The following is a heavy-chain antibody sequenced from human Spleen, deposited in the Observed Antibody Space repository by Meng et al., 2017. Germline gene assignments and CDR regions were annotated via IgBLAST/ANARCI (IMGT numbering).Heavy chain of an antibody. CDR1: AYSISSGYY. CDR3: ATGYSLKDPFDY. D-gene: IGHD6-13*01. V-gene: IGHV4-38-2*02. CDR2: IYHSGST. Sequence: GSLRLSCTVSAYSISSGYYWGWIRQPPGKGLEWIGSIYHSGSTYCNPSLKSRVTISVDTSKNQFSLNLNSVTAADTAVYYCATGYSLKDPFDYWGQGTLVTVSS. J-gene: IGHJ4*02.